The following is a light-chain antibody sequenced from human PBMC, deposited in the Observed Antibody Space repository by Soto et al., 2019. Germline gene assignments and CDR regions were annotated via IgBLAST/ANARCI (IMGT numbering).Light chain of an antibody. V-gene: IGKV1-5*03. CDR3: QQYNTYSRA. CDR1: QSINTC. Sequence: DVQMAQSPSTLSASVGDRVTITCRASQSINTCLAWYQQKPGKAPKLLIYKASSLESGVPSRFSGSGSGTEFTLTISSLQPDDFETYHCQQYNTYSRAFGQGTKLEIQ. J-gene: IGKJ2*01. CDR2: KAS.